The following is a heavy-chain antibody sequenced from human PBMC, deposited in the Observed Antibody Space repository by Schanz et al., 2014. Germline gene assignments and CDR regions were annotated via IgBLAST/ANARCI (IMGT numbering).Heavy chain of an antibody. Sequence: VQLVESGGGLAQPGGSLRLSCVASGITLSGYGLHWVRQAPGKGLEWVGFISFDGRNTGYAHSVKGRFTISRDNSKNTVNLQMNSLRAEDTAVYYCAKEKEEVAADGSFFDYWGQGTLXTVSS. J-gene: IGHJ4*02. D-gene: IGHD6-13*01. CDR3: AKEKEEVAADGSFFDY. CDR1: GITLSGYG. V-gene: IGHV3-30*18. CDR2: ISFDGRNT.